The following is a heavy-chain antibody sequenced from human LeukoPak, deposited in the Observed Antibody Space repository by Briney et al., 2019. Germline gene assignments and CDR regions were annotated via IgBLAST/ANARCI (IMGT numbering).Heavy chain of an antibody. CDR1: GFTFSSYT. CDR3: ARVGARKDYDY. J-gene: IGHJ4*02. CDR2: MSSSRSYM. V-gene: IGHV3-21*01. Sequence: GGSLRLSCAASGFTFSSYTMSWVRQAPGKGLEWVSSMSSSRSYMYYADSVKGRFTISRDNAKNSLYLQMNSLRAEDTAVYYCARVGARKDYDYWGQGALVTVSS.